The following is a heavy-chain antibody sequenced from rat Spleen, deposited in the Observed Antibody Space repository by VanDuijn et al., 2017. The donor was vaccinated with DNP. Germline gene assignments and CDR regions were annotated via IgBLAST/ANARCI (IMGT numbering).Heavy chain of an antibody. Sequence: QVQLRESGPGLVQPSQTLSLTCTVSGFSLTSYGVSWVRQPPGKGLAWIAAMSTSGDTSYNSVLRSRLSISRDTSKDQVFLKMNSLQTEDTAIYFCTRDLRVATGHPYGLDPWGQGISVTVSS. CDR1: GFSLTSYG. J-gene: IGHJ4*01. CDR3: TRDLRVATGHPYGLDP. V-gene: IGHV2S12*01. D-gene: IGHD1-3*01. CDR2: MSTSGDT.